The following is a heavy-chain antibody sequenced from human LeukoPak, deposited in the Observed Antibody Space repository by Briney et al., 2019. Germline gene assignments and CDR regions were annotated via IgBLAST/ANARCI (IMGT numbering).Heavy chain of an antibody. CDR1: GFTFSTYG. Sequence: GGSLRLSCAASGFTFSTYGMHWVRQAPGKGLEWVAFIRYDGSYKYYADPMKGRFTISRDNSKNTLYLQMNSLRPEDTAVYYCASAVRDSSVDYWGQGTLVTVSS. V-gene: IGHV3-30*02. J-gene: IGHJ4*02. CDR3: ASAVRDSSVDY. CDR2: IRYDGSYK. D-gene: IGHD2-15*01.